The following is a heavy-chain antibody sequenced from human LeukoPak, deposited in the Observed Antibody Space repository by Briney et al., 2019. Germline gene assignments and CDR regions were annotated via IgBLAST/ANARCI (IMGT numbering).Heavy chain of an antibody. CDR3: AGGNPPPTYCDFWSGASGAFDI. D-gene: IGHD3-3*01. CDR2: ISAGGTT. V-gene: IGHV4-59*10. CDR1: GGSISSYY. Sequence: SETLSLTCVVSGGSISSYYWSWIRQPAGKGLEWIGRISAGGTTNYIPSLKSRDTMSVDTSKNQFSLKLSSLTAADTAVYYCAGGNPPPTYCDFWSGASGAFDIWGQGTMVTVSS. J-gene: IGHJ3*02.